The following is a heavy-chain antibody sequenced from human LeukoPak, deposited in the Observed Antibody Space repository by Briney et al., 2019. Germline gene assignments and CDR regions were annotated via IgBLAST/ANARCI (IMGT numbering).Heavy chain of an antibody. CDR3: AKTHSSGWYYFDY. V-gene: IGHV3-23*01. CDR2: ISGGGDIT. CDR1: GFNFANHA. Sequence: GGSLRLSCAASGFNFANHAMSWVRQTPGKGLEWVSAISGGGDITYYADSVTGRFTISRDNSKNTLYLQMNSLRAEDTAVYYCAKTHSSGWYYFDYWGQGTLVTVSS. D-gene: IGHD6-19*01. J-gene: IGHJ4*02.